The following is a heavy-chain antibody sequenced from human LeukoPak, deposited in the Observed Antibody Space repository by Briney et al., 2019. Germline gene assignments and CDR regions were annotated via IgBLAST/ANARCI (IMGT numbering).Heavy chain of an antibody. V-gene: IGHV3-30-3*01. J-gene: IGHJ3*02. CDR2: ISYDGSRQ. CDR1: GFTFTYYA. Sequence: GGSLRLSCAASGFTFTYYAMHWVRQAPGKGLELVALISYDGSRQYYTDSVKGRFTISRDNAKNSLYLQMNSLRAEDTAVYYCARVRSKNTIFGVFRAFDIWGQGTMVTVSS. CDR3: ARVRSKNTIFGVFRAFDI. D-gene: IGHD3-10*02.